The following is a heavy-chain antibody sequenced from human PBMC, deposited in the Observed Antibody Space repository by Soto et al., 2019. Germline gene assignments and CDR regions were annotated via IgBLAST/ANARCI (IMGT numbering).Heavy chain of an antibody. CDR1: GGSFTGYS. Sequence: PSETLSLTCAVYGGSFTGYSWTWIRQPPGKGLEWIGQINHSGSTIYNTSLRSRLTISIGTSKNQFSLELSSVTAADTAVYYCARGLFIGNSYSGGWYYFDYWGQGALVTGSS. CDR3: ARGLFIGNSYSGGWYYFDY. V-gene: IGHV4-34*01. CDR2: INHSGST. J-gene: IGHJ4*02. D-gene: IGHD3-10*01.